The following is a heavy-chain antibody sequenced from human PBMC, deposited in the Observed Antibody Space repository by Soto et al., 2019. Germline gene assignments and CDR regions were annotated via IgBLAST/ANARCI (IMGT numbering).Heavy chain of an antibody. J-gene: IGHJ4*02. D-gene: IGHD3-10*01. CDR1: GYTFTSYD. CDR3: AITHLRFGEHHY. V-gene: IGHV1-8*01. Sequence: QVQLVQSGAEVKKPGASVKVSCKASGYTFTSYDINWVRQATGQGLEWMGWMNPNSGNTGYAQKFQGGVTMTRNTSISTGYMELSSLRSEDTAVYYCAITHLRFGEHHYWGQGTLVTVSS. CDR2: MNPNSGNT.